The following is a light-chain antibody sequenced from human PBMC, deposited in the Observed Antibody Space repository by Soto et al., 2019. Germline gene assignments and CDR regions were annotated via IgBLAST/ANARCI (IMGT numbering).Light chain of an antibody. CDR1: QSVGTN. CDR3: QQRSNWPPIT. CDR2: DAS. J-gene: IGKJ5*01. Sequence: EIVLTQSTGTLSLSPGERATLSCRASQSVGTNLAWYQQKPGQAPRLLIYDASNRAPGIPARFSGSGSGTDFTLTISSLEPEDFVVYYCQQRSNWPPITCDQGTRLEIK. V-gene: IGKV3-11*01.